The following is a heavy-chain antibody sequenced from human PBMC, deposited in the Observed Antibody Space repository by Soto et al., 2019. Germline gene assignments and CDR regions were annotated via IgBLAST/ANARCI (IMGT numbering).Heavy chain of an antibody. Sequence: QLQLQESGSGLVKPSQTLSLTCAVSGGSISSGGYSWSWIRQPPGKGLEWIGYIYHSGSTYYNPSLNSRATISLDRSKNQFSLKLSSVTAADTAVYYCARGYDDYDYVWGSYRSYYFDYWGQGTLVTVSS. J-gene: IGHJ4*02. CDR2: IYHSGST. D-gene: IGHD3-16*02. V-gene: IGHV4-30-2*01. CDR1: GGSISSGGYS. CDR3: ARGYDDYDYVWGSYRSYYFDY.